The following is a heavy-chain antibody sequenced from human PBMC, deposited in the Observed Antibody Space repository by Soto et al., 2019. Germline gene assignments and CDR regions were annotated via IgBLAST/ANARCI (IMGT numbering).Heavy chain of an antibody. J-gene: IGHJ4*02. CDR3: ASRRDYDSSGYPFDY. CDR1: GGSISSSSYY. D-gene: IGHD3-22*01. Sequence: SETLSLTCTVSGGSISSSSYYWGWLRQPPGKGLEWIGSIYYSGSTYYNPSLKSRVTISVDTSKNQFSLKLSSVTAADTAVYYCASRRDYDSSGYPFDYWGQGTLVTVSS. CDR2: IYYSGST. V-gene: IGHV4-39*01.